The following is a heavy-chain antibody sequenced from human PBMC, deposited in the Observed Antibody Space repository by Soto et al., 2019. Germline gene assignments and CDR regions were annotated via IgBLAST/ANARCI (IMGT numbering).Heavy chain of an antibody. CDR3: AKPLNYGSGSYSFGY. J-gene: IGHJ4*02. CDR1: GFTFSSYA. CDR2: ISGSGGST. Sequence: GGSLRLSCAASGFTFSSYAMSWVRQAPGKGLEWVSAISGSGGSTYYADSVKGRFTISRDNSKNTLYLQMNSLRAEDTAVYYCAKPLNYGSGSYSFGYWGQGTLVTVSS. D-gene: IGHD3-10*01. V-gene: IGHV3-23*01.